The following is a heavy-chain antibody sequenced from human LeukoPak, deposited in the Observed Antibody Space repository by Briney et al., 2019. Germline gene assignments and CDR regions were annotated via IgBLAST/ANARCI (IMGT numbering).Heavy chain of an antibody. Sequence: PSETLSLTYTVSGGSISSYYWSWIRQPAGKGLEWIGRIYPSGSTNYNPSLKSRVTMSVDTSKNQFSLRLSSVTAADTAVYYCAREVESQGRSLDIWGQGTMVTVSS. D-gene: IGHD3-3*01. CDR1: GGSISSYY. V-gene: IGHV4-4*07. CDR3: AREVESQGRSLDI. J-gene: IGHJ3*02. CDR2: IYPSGST.